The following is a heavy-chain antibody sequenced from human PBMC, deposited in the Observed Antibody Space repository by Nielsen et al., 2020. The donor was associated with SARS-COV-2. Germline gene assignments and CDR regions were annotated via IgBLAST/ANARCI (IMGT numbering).Heavy chain of an antibody. CDR1: GGSVSSGSYY. J-gene: IGHJ4*02. CDR3: ACSSGSYYLSTAFDY. D-gene: IGHD1-26*01. CDR2: IYYSGST. V-gene: IGHV4-61*01. Sequence: SETLSLTCTVSGGSVSSGSYYWSWIRQPPGKGLEWIGYIYYSGSTNYNPSLKSRVTISVDTSKNQFSLKLSSVTAADTAVYYCACSSGSYYLSTAFDYWGQGTLVTVSS.